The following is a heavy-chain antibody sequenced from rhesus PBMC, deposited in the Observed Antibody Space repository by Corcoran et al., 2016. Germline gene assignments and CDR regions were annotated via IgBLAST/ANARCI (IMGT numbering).Heavy chain of an antibody. V-gene: IGHV3-30*01. J-gene: IGHJ4*01. CDR3: TPAGY. Sequence: EVQLVESGGGLVQPGGSLRLSCAASGFTFSNSWLSWVGQAPGRGLQGVARIKSKADGGKADFAASVKGRFTNSRDDSKNTLYLQLTSLKTEDPAVYYCTPAGYWGQGVLVTVSS. CDR1: GFTFSNSW. CDR2: IKSKADGGKA.